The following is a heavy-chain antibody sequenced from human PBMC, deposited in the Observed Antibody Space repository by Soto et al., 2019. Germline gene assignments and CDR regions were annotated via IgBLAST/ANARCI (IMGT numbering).Heavy chain of an antibody. Sequence: QVQLVQSGTEVRKPGSSVKVSCKASGGTFDSNAISWVRLAPGQGLEWMGGVIPIVGTINNAQKFQDRVTITADESANIVYMELSSLRSEDTAIYYCAREGLTFGPGAGGRAFDSWGQGTLVTVSS. CDR3: AREGLTFGPGAGGRAFDS. CDR1: GGTFDSNA. V-gene: IGHV1-69*12. CDR2: VIPIVGTI. J-gene: IGHJ3*02. D-gene: IGHD3-10*01.